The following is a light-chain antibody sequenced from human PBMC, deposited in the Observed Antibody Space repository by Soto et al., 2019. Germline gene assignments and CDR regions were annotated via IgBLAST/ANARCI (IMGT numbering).Light chain of an antibody. V-gene: IGLV2-14*03. J-gene: IGLJ2*01. CDR3: SSYTSIITVV. CDR2: DVN. Sequence: QSVLTQPASVSGSPGQSITISCTGTRSDVGRYNYVSWYQQHPGKAPKLLIYDVNNRPSGVSDRFSGSKSGNTASLTISGLQTEDEADYYCSSYTSIITVVFGGGTKLTVL. CDR1: RSDVGRYNY.